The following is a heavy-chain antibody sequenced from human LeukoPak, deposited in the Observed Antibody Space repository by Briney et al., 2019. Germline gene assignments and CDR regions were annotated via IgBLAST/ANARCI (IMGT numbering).Heavy chain of an antibody. CDR2: INNDETTT. CDR1: GFTFSSYW. J-gene: IGHJ6*02. D-gene: IGHD3-16*01. CDR3: AGGGVTTPTPYYYYYGMDV. Sequence: PGGSLRLSCAASGFTFSSYWMHWVRQAPGKGLVWVSRINNDETTTVYADSVRGRFTISRDNAKNTLYLQMNSLRAEDTAVYYCAGGGVTTPTPYYYYYGMDVWGQGTTVTVSS. V-gene: IGHV3-74*01.